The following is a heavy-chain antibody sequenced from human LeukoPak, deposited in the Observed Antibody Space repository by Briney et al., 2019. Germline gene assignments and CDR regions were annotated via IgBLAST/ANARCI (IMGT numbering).Heavy chain of an antibody. Sequence: RASVKVSCKASGGTFSSYAISWVRQAPGQGLEWMGGIIPIFGTANYAQKFQGRVTITADESTSTAYMELSSLRSEDTAVYYCARKYLDAFDIWGQGTMVTVSS. CDR2: IIPIFGTA. D-gene: IGHD2-2*01. CDR1: GGTFSSYA. J-gene: IGHJ3*02. CDR3: ARKYLDAFDI. V-gene: IGHV1-69*13.